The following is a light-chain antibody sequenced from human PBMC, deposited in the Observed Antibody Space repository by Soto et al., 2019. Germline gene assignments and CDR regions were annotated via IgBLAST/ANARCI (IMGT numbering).Light chain of an antibody. CDR3: QSYDSSLSASV. V-gene: IGLV1-40*01. J-gene: IGLJ1*01. Sequence: QSVLTQPPSVSGSPGQRVTIPCTGSSSNSGANYDVHWYQQLPGTAPKLLISGNIHRPSGVPDRFSGSKSGTSASLAITGLQPEDEADYYCQSYDSSLSASVFGTGTKVTVL. CDR1: SSNSGANYD. CDR2: GNI.